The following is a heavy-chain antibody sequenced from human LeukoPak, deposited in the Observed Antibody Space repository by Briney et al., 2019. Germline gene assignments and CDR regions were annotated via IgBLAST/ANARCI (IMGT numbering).Heavy chain of an antibody. V-gene: IGHV3-23*01. Sequence: GGSLRLSCAASGVTFSSYAMSWVRQAPGKGLECVSAIGGSGGSTYYADSVKGRFTISRDNSKNTLYLQMNSLRAEDTAVYYCARAPPTYYDFWSGPYAFDIWGQGTMVTVSS. D-gene: IGHD3-3*01. CDR3: ARAPPTYYDFWSGPYAFDI. CDR2: IGGSGGST. J-gene: IGHJ3*02. CDR1: GVTFSSYA.